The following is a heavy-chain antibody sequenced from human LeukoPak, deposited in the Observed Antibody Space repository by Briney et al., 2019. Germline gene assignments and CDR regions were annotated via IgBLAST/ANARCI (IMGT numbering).Heavy chain of an antibody. J-gene: IGHJ5*02. CDR1: GGSISSYY. D-gene: IGHD5/OR15-5a*01. Sequence: SETLSLTCTVSGGSISSYYWSWIRQPPGKGLEWTGYIYYCGSTNYNPSLKSRATISVDTSKNQFSLKLSSVTAADTAVYYCARDRVGWFDPWGQGTLVTVSS. V-gene: IGHV4-59*01. CDR2: IYYCGST. CDR3: ARDRVGWFDP.